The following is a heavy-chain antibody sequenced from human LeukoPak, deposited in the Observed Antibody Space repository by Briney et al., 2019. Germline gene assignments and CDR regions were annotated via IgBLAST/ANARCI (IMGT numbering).Heavy chain of an antibody. J-gene: IGHJ3*02. V-gene: IGHV1-2*02. Sequence: ASVKVSCKASGYTFIGYYMHWVRQAPGQGLEWMGWINTNSGGTNYAQKFQGRVTMTRDTSISTAYMELRRLRSDDTAVYHCARDKGLAQAADLDVFDIWGQGTMVTVSS. CDR3: ARDKGLAQAADLDVFDI. CDR1: GYTFIGYY. CDR2: INTNSGGT. D-gene: IGHD2-2*01.